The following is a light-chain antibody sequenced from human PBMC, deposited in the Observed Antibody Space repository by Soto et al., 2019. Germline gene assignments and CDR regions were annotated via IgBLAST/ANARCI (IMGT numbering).Light chain of an antibody. CDR1: QSVSSSY. J-gene: IGKJ1*01. V-gene: IGKV3D-20*02. CDR2: GAS. CDR3: QQRSNWPPWT. Sequence: EIVLTQSPGTLSLSPGERATLSCRASQSVSSSYLAWYQQKPGQAPRLLIYGASSRATGIQDRFSGSGSETDFTLTISRLEPEDSAVYYCQQRSNWPPWTFGQGTKVDIK.